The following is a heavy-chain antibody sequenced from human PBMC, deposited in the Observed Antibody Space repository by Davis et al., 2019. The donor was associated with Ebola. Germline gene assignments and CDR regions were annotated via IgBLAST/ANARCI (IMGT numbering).Heavy chain of an antibody. D-gene: IGHD2-15*01. CDR3: AIVGIGSAPDY. V-gene: IGHV1-24*01. CDR1: GSTLSRFA. J-gene: IGHJ4*02. CDR2: FDGEHEET. Sequence: AASAKVSCKVSGSTLSRFAMRWVRQVPGKGLEWMGGFDGEHEETVYAQEFQGRVTMTEDTSTDTAYMELDSLRFEDTAMYYCAIVGIGSAPDYWGQGTLVTVSS.